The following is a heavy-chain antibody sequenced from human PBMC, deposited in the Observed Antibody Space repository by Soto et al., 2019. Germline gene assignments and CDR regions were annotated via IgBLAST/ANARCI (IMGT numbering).Heavy chain of an antibody. CDR2: IHYSGRP. CDR3: AKGGTSSLPFDY. Sequence: QVQLQESGPGLVKPSETLSVACTVSGGSISPYFWSWIRQPPGKGLEWIGNIHYSGRPDYNPSLKSRVTISVDRSTNQFSLKVTSMTAADTAVYYCAKGGTSSLPFDYWGQGTLVTVSS. J-gene: IGHJ4*02. V-gene: IGHV4-59*01. CDR1: GGSISPYF. D-gene: IGHD2-2*01.